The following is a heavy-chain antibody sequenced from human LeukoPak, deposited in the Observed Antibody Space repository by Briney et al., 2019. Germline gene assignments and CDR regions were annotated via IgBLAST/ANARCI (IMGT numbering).Heavy chain of an antibody. CDR2: ISSSSSYK. CDR3: ARGIAARSTFDY. V-gene: IGHV3-21*01. J-gene: IGHJ4*02. CDR1: GLTFSSAS. D-gene: IGHD6-6*01. Sequence: GGALRLSCAASGLTFSSASMNSVRQAPGRGLEWVSSISSSSSYKYYADSVKIRFTISRDNAKISLYLQMNSLRAEDTSVCYCARGIAARSTFDYWGQGTLVTVSS.